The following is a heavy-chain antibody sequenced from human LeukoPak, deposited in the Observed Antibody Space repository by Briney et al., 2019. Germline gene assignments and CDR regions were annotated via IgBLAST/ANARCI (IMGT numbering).Heavy chain of an antibody. J-gene: IGHJ4*02. Sequence: GGSLRLSCAASGFTFSSYWMSWVRQAPGKGLEWVANIKQDGSEKYYVDSVKGRFTISRDNAKNSLFLQMNSLRAEDTAVYYCARDRSGFVYGDYDWGQGTLVTVSS. D-gene: IGHD4-17*01. V-gene: IGHV3-7*01. CDR1: GFTFSSYW. CDR3: ARDRSGFVYGDYD. CDR2: IKQDGSEK.